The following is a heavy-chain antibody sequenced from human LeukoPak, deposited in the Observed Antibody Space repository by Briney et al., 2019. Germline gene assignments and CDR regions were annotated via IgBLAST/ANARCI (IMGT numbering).Heavy chain of an antibody. CDR3: ARGGIAARPYYYGMDV. CDR2: INHSGSS. V-gene: IGHV4-34*01. D-gene: IGHD6-6*01. J-gene: IGHJ6*02. Sequence: SETLSLTCAVYGGSFSGYYWSWIRQPPGKGREWIGVINHSGSSNYNPSLKSRVNISVDTSKNQFSLKLSSVTAADTAVYYCARGGIAARPYYYGMDVWGRGTTVTVSS. CDR1: GGSFSGYY.